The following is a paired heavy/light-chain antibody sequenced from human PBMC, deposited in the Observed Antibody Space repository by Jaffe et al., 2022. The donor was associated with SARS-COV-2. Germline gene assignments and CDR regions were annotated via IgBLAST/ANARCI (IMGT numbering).Light chain of an antibody. J-gene: IGLJ3*02. CDR2: DVS. V-gene: IGLV2-14*01. CDR3: SSFTSRRTQV. CDR1: SSDVGGYDF. Sequence: QSDLTQPASVSGSPGQSITISCTGGSSDVGGYDFVSWYQQHPGKAPKLMIYDVSNRPSGVSNRFSGSKSGNTASLTISGLQAEDEADYYCSSFTSRRTQVFGGGTKVTVL.
Heavy chain of an antibody. D-gene: IGHD3-10*01. CDR3: GKDRIRTFFYGSGTDF. V-gene: IGHV3-23*01. CDR2: ISGSGGDL. J-gene: IGHJ4*02. CDR1: GFTFRSYA. Sequence: EVQLLESGGGLVQPGGSLRLSCAASGFTFRSYAMSWVRQAPGRGLEWVSAISGSGGDLYYPDSLKGRFTISRDNSKNTLYLQLNSLRVEDTALYYCGKDRIRTFFYGSGTDFWGQGTLVTVSS.